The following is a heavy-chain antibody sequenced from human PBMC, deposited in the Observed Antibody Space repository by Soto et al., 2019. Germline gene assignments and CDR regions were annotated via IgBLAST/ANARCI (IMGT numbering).Heavy chain of an antibody. CDR3: ARGASITVAGTPFPY. J-gene: IGHJ4*02. Sequence: QVQLVESGGGVAQPGRSLRLSCAASGFTFSSHSMHWVRQAPGKGLEWVAVISFDGSYKYYADSVKGRFTISRDNSKNTLYLQMNTLRAEDPLVFYWARGASITVAGTPFPYWGQGPLATLPS. V-gene: IGHV3-30-3*01. D-gene: IGHD6-19*01. CDR2: ISFDGSYK. CDR1: GFTFSSHS.